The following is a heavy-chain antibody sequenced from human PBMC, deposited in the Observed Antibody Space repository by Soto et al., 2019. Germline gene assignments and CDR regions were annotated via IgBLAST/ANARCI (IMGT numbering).Heavy chain of an antibody. CDR1: GGSVSSGSYY. CDR2: IYYSGST. V-gene: IGHV4-61*01. CDR3: ARVGFCSGGSCRNYYFDY. J-gene: IGHJ4*02. D-gene: IGHD2-15*01. Sequence: QVQLQESGPGLVKPSETLSLTCTVSGGSVSSGSYYWSWIRQPPGKGLEWIGYIYYSGSTNYNPSLKSRVTISVDTSKTQFSLKVSSVTAADTAVYYCARVGFCSGGSCRNYYFDYWGQGTLVTVSS.